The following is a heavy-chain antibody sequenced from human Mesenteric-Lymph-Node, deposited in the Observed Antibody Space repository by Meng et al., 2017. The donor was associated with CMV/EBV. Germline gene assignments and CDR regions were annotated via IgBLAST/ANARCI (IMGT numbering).Heavy chain of an antibody. CDR1: GFTFSSYS. Sequence: LSGAASGFTFSSYSMNWVRQAPGKGLEWVSSISRSSDYIYYADSVKGRFTISRDNADNSMYLQMHSLRAEDTAVYYCARRGGDGYNLGDYWGQGTLVTVSS. D-gene: IGHD5-24*01. V-gene: IGHV3-21*01. CDR2: ISRSSDYI. CDR3: ARRGGDGYNLGDY. J-gene: IGHJ4*02.